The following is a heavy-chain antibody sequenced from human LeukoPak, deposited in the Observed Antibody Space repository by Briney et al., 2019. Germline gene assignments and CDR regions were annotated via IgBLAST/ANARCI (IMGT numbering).Heavy chain of an antibody. J-gene: IGHJ4*02. CDR1: GYTFTSYG. CDR3: ASSGGGYDSSGYQFDY. CDR2: ISAYNGNT. Sequence: ASVKVSCEASGYTFTSYGISWVRQAPGQGLEWMGWISAYNGNTNYAQKLQGRVTMTTDTSTSTAYMELRSLRSDDTAVYYCASSGGGYDSSGYQFDYWGQGTLVTVSS. D-gene: IGHD3-22*01. V-gene: IGHV1-18*01.